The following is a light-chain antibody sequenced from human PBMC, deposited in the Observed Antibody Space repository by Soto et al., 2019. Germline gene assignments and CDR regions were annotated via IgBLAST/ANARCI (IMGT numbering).Light chain of an antibody. CDR3: SSFAGNNNLV. Sequence: QSVLTQPPSASGSPGQSVTISCTGTSSDVGGYHYVSWYQQHPGKAPKLMISEVSKRPSGVPDRFAGSKSGNTASLTGSGLQAEDEADYYCSSFAGNNNLVFGGGTKHTVL. CDR2: EVS. J-gene: IGLJ2*01. CDR1: SSDVGGYHY. V-gene: IGLV2-8*01.